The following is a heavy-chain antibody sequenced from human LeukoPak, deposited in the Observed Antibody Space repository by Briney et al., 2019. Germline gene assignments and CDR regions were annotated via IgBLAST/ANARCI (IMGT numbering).Heavy chain of an antibody. V-gene: IGHV3-33*01. CDR3: ARDSRPYSSGYYYQTYYFDY. J-gene: IGHJ4*02. Sequence: GGSLRLSCAASGFTFSSYGMHWVRQAPGKGLEWVAVIWYDGSNKYYADSVKGRFTISRDNSKNTLYLQMNSLRAEDTAVYYCARDSRPYSSGYYYQTYYFDYWGQGTLVTVSS. CDR2: IWYDGSNK. D-gene: IGHD3-22*01. CDR1: GFTFSSYG.